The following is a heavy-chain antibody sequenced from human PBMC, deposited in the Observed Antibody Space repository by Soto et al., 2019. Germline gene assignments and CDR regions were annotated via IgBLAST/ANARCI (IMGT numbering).Heavy chain of an antibody. D-gene: IGHD3-3*01. Sequence: ASVKVSCKASGYTFTSYAMHWVRQAPGQRLEWMGWINAGNGNTKYSQKFQGRVTITRDTSASTAYMELSSLRSEDTAVYYCARADIIAGYYVYYYYGMDVWGQGTTVTVSS. V-gene: IGHV1-3*01. CDR1: GYTFTSYA. CDR2: INAGNGNT. CDR3: ARADIIAGYYVYYYYGMDV. J-gene: IGHJ6*02.